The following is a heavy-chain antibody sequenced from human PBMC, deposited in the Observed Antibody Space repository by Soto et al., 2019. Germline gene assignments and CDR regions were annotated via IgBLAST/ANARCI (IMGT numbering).Heavy chain of an antibody. CDR3: ARGGNTMVRGGISN. Sequence: QVQLQQWGAGLLKPSETLSLTCAVYGGSFSGYYWSWIRQPPGKGLEWIGGINHSGSTNYNPSLKSRVTISVDTSKNQFSLKLSSVTAADTAVYYCARGGNTMVRGGISNWGQGTLVTVSS. CDR1: GGSFSGYY. V-gene: IGHV4-34*01. J-gene: IGHJ4*02. D-gene: IGHD3-10*01. CDR2: INHSGST.